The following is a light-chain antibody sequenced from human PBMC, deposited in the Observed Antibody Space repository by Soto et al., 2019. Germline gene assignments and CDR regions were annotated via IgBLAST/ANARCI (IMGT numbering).Light chain of an antibody. Sequence: QSALTQPASVSGSPGQSITISCTGTSNDIGDYNYVSWYQQYPGKVPTLLIYEVTFRPSGVSNRFSGSKSGNTASLTISGLQTEDEAYYYCVSYASATLIFGGGTKVTVL. CDR1: SNDIGDYNY. J-gene: IGLJ2*01. CDR3: VSYASATLI. CDR2: EVT. V-gene: IGLV2-14*01.